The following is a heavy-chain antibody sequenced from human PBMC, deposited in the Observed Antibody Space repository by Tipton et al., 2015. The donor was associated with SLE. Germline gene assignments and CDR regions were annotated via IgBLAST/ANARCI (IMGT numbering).Heavy chain of an antibody. J-gene: IGHJ4*02. Sequence: QLVQSGAEVKKPGASVKVSCKASGYTFTSYGISWVRQAPGQGLEWMGWISAYNGNTNYAQKLQGRVTMTTDTSTSTAYMELRSLRSDDTAVYYCAREMEGSGYCSGGSCYRGLVYWGQGTLVTVSS. CDR3: AREMEGSGYCSGGSCYRGLVY. V-gene: IGHV1-18*01. D-gene: IGHD2-15*01. CDR1: GYTFTSYG. CDR2: ISAYNGNT.